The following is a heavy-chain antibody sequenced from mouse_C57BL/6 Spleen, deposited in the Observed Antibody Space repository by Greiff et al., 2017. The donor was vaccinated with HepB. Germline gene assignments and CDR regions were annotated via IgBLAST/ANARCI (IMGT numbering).Heavy chain of an antibody. Sequence: EVMLVESGPGLAKPSQTLSLTCSVTGYSITSDYWNWIRKFPGNKLEYMGYISYSGSTYYNPSLKSRISITRDTSKNQYYLQLNSVTTEDTATYYCARFSTTDYYAMDSWGQGTSVTVSS. V-gene: IGHV3-8*01. CDR2: ISYSGST. D-gene: IGHD1-1*01. CDR3: ARFSTTDYYAMDS. CDR1: GYSITSDY. J-gene: IGHJ4*01.